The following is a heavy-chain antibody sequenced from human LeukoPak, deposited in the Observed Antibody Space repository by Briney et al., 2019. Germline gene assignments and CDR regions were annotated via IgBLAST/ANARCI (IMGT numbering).Heavy chain of an antibody. CDR3: ARAIFGVVRYFDL. D-gene: IGHD3-3*01. J-gene: IGHJ2*01. CDR2: INHSGST. Sequence: SETLSLTCAVYGGSFSGYYWSWIRQPPGKGLEWIGEINHSGSTNYNPSLKSRVTISVDTSKNQFSLKLSSVTAADTAVYYCARAIFGVVRYFDLWGRGTLVTVSS. V-gene: IGHV4-34*01. CDR1: GGSFSGYY.